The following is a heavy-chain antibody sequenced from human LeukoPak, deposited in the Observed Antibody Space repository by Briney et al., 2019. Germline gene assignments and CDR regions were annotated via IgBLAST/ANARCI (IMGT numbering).Heavy chain of an antibody. J-gene: IGHJ6*02. D-gene: IGHD6-6*01. CDR2: INHSGGT. CDR3: ASRHYYYYGMDV. V-gene: IGHV4-34*01. Sequence: KTSETLSLTCAVYGGSFSGYYWSWIRQPPGKGLEWIGEINHSGGTNYNPSLKSRVTISVDTSKNQFSLKLSSVTAADTAVYYCASRHYYYYGMDVWGQGTTVTVSS. CDR1: GGSFSGYY.